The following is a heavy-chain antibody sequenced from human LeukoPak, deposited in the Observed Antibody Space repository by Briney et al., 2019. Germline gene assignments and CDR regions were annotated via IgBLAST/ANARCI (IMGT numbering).Heavy chain of an antibody. CDR2: VSLSGRST. CDR1: GFTFSSYA. CDR3: AKDPGSGRPPDY. V-gene: IGHV3-23*01. J-gene: IGHJ4*02. D-gene: IGHD6-19*01. Sequence: GGSLRLSCAASGFTFSSYAMSWVRQAPGKGLEWVSAVSLSGRSTYHAESVKGRFTISRDNTNNTLYLQMNSLRAEDTAVYYCAKDPGSGRPPDYWGQGTLVTVSS.